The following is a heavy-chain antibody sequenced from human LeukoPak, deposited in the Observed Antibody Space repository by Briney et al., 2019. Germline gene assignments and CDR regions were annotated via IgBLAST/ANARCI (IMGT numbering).Heavy chain of an antibody. CDR2: IYSGGST. D-gene: IGHD3-10*01. CDR3: ARDFRGPLYYYGMDV. CDR1: GFTVSSNY. J-gene: IGHJ6*02. V-gene: IGHV3-53*01. Sequence: PGGSLRLSCAASGFTVSSNYMSWVRQAPGKGLEWVSVIYSGGSTYYADSVKGRFTISRDNSKNTLYLQMNSLRAEDTAVYYCARDFRGPLYYYGMDVWGQGTTVTVSS.